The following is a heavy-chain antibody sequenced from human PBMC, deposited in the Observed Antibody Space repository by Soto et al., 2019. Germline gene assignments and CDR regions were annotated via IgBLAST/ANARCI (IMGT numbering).Heavy chain of an antibody. CDR3: AKDLDASAWNLGGWFAP. V-gene: IGHV3-30*18. D-gene: IGHD3-16*01. CDR1: GFTFSGFG. J-gene: IGHJ5*02. Sequence: LRLSCAASGFTFSGFGMHWVRQAPGKGLEWVAVIAYDGDKKYYASSVKGRFIISRDNSRSTVYLDMNSLRPEDTAVYYCAKDLDASAWNLGGWFAPWGQGTQVTVSS. CDR2: IAYDGDKK.